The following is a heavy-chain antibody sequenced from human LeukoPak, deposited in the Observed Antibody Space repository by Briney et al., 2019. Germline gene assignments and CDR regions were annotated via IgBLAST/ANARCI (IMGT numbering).Heavy chain of an antibody. Sequence: PGGSLRLSCAASGFTFSSYAMSWVRQAPGKGLEWVSAISGSGGSTYYADSVKGRFTISRDNSKNTLYLQMNSLRAEDTAVYYCAKAGYSSSWYEDYFDYWGQGTLVTVSS. J-gene: IGHJ4*02. CDR2: ISGSGGST. V-gene: IGHV3-23*01. D-gene: IGHD6-13*01. CDR3: AKAGYSSSWYEDYFDY. CDR1: GFTFSSYA.